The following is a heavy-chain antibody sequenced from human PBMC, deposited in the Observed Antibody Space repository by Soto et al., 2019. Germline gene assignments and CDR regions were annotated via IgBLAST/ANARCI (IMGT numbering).Heavy chain of an antibody. CDR1: GYSFTSYW. CDR3: ARPLSPGGGYDAFDI. D-gene: IGHD2-15*01. Sequence: EVQLVQSGAEVKKPGESLKISCKGSGYSFTSYWIGWVRQMPGKGLECMGIIYPGDSDTRYSPSFQGQVTISADKSISPAYLQGSSVKASDTAMYYCARPLSPGGGYDAFDIWGQGTMVTVSS. J-gene: IGHJ3*02. CDR2: IYPGDSDT. V-gene: IGHV5-51*03.